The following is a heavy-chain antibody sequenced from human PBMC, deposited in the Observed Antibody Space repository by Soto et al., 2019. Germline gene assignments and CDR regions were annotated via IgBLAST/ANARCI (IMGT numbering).Heavy chain of an antibody. J-gene: IGHJ4*02. D-gene: IGHD6-13*01. CDR1: GGSISSGDYY. CDR3: ARENPGAAAGSPYFDY. CDR2: IYYSGST. V-gene: IGHV4-30-4*01. Sequence: SETLSLTCTVSGGSISSGDYYWSWIRQPPGKGLEWIGYIYYSGSTYYNPSLKSRVTISVDTSKNQFSLKLSSVTAADTAVYYCARENPGAAAGSPYFDYWGQGTLVTVSS.